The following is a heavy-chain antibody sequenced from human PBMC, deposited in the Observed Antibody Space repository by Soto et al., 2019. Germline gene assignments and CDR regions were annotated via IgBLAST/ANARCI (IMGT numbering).Heavy chain of an antibody. J-gene: IGHJ5*02. V-gene: IGHV3-53*02. D-gene: IGHD4-17*01. CDR3: ARGGLEQDYAIGADRFDT. Sequence: EVQLVETGGGLIQPGGSLRLSCAASGFTVSSNYMSWVRQAPGKGLEWVSVIYSGGSTYYADSVKGRFTISRDNSKNTLYLQMNSLRAEDTAVYYCARGGLEQDYAIGADRFDTWGQGTLVTVAS. CDR1: GFTVSSNY. CDR2: IYSGGST.